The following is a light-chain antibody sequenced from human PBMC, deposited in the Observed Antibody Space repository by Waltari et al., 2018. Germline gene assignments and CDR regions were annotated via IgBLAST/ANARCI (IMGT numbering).Light chain of an antibody. Sequence: QSVFTQPPSVSAAPGQNVTISCPGLRSKRRDKNNYVSSYPQLPGPPPNLLIYDNNKRPSGIPDRSSGSKSGTSATLGITGLQTGDEADYYCATWDNSLSAGVFGGGTKLTVL. CDR3: ATWDNSLSAGV. CDR1: RSKRRDKNNY. CDR2: DNN. J-gene: IGLJ2*01. V-gene: IGLV1-51*01.